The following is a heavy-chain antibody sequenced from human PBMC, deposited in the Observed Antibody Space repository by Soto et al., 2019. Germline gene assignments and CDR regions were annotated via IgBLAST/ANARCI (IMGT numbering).Heavy chain of an antibody. J-gene: IGHJ4*02. CDR2: VIPMVGMS. V-gene: IGHV1-69*02. Sequence: QVQLVQSGAEVKKPGSSVKVSCTASRGTFSYNTISWVRQAPGQGLEWMGRVIPMVGMSSYAQKFQGRLTITADKSTSTVYMVLNSLRPEDTAVYYCATNYGSGSTPCDYWGQGTLVTVSS. D-gene: IGHD3-10*01. CDR1: RGTFSYNT. CDR3: ATNYGSGSTPCDY.